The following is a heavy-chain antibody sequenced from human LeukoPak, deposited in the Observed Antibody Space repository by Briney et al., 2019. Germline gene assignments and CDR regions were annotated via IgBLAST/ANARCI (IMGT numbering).Heavy chain of an antibody. CDR1: GFTFSNAW. J-gene: IGHJ1*01. V-gene: IGHV3-15*01. CDR3: STGGGNWNYVGF. Sequence: GPSHRLSCGASGFTFSNAWMKWVRHAPRKGVEWVARIKSEIGGGTTDYAAPGKGRYTISRDDSKSTLYLQMNSLNIEDTAMYYCSTGGGNWNYVGFWGQGTVVSVFS. CDR2: IKSEIGGGTT. D-gene: IGHD1-7*01.